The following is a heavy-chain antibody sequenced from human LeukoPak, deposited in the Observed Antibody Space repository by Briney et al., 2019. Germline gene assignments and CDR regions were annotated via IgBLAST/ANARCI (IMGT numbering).Heavy chain of an antibody. V-gene: IGHV1-18*01. J-gene: IGHJ6*03. D-gene: IGHD3-22*01. CDR2: ISGYNGNT. CDR1: GYIFTSYG. CDR3: ARSASSAYYYYYMDV. Sequence: GASVKVSCKASGYIFTSYGISWVRQAPGQGLEWMGWISGYNGNTNYAQKLQGRVTMTTDTSTSTAYMELRSLRSDDKAVYYCARSASSAYYYYYMDVWGKGTTVTVSS.